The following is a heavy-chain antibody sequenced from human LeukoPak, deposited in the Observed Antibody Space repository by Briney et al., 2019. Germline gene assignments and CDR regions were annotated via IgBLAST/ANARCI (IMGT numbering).Heavy chain of an antibody. D-gene: IGHD3-16*02. V-gene: IGHV1-18*01. CDR3: ARGETSRWFDY. CDR2: ISAYNGNT. J-gene: IGHJ4*02. Sequence: ASVKASCKASGYTFTSYGISRVRQAPGQGLEWMGWISAYNGNTNYAQKLQGRVTMTTDTSTSTAYLELRSLRSDDTAVYYCARGETSRWFDYWGQGTLVTVSS. CDR1: GYTFTSYG.